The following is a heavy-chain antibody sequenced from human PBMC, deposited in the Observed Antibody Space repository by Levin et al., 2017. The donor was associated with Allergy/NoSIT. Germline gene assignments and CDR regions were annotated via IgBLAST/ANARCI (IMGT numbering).Heavy chain of an antibody. J-gene: IGHJ4*02. CDR2: ISVSTAAT. V-gene: IGHV3-23*01. CDR1: EFIFRSYD. CDR3: ASGGGSDDF. D-gene: IGHD3-10*01. Sequence: PGGSLRLSCAVSEFIFRSYDMSWVRQAPVKGLEWVSVISVSTAATYYADSVKDRFTISRDSSTNTLYLQMKGLRAEDTALYYCASGGGSDDFWGQGALVTVSS.